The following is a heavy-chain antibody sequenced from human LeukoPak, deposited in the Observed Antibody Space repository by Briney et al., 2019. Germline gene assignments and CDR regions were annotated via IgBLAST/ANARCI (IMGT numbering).Heavy chain of an antibody. CDR2: INQDESTK. V-gene: IGHV3-7*01. J-gene: IGHJ4*02. CDR3: TRDFASQQFDY. Sequence: GGSLRLSCAATGFTFSSSWMTWVRQAPGKGPEWLANINQDESTKNYVDSVKGRFTISRDNAKNSLCLQMNSLRAKDTAVYYCTRDFASQQFDYWGQGTLVTVSS. CDR1: GFTFSSSW. D-gene: IGHD1/OR15-1a*01.